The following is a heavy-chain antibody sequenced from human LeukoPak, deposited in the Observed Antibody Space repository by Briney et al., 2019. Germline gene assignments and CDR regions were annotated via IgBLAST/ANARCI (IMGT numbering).Heavy chain of an antibody. D-gene: IGHD2/OR15-2a*01. CDR1: GYTFTVYY. V-gene: IGHV1-2*02. CDR2: INPNSGGT. Sequence: ASVTVSFTASGYTFTVYYMRWVRQAPGQGLEWMGWINPNSGGTNYAQKFQGRVTMTRDTSISTAYMELSRLRSDDTAVYYCARDRNTGFLDYWGQGTLVTVSS. CDR3: ARDRNTGFLDY. J-gene: IGHJ4*02.